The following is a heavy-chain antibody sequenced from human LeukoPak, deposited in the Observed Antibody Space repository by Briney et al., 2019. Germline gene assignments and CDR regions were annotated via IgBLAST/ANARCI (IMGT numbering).Heavy chain of an antibody. D-gene: IGHD4-17*01. J-gene: IGHJ2*01. CDR1: GGSPSSSSYY. CDR2: SYNSGST. V-gene: IGHV4-39*01. CDR3: ARHGPVTTIHWHFDL. Sequence: PAETLSLTCSVSGGSPSSSSYYWGRIRQPPGKGLDWFGRSYNSGSTYYNPSLKSRDTISQDPSKHQSSLKLSSVTAADTAVYCCARHGPVTTIHWHFDLWGGGTLVSVPS.